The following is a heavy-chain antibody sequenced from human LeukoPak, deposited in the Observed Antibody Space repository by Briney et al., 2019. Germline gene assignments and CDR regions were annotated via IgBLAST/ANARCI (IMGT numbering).Heavy chain of an antibody. CDR2: INWNGGST. D-gene: IGHD3-10*01. CDR1: GFTFDDYG. J-gene: IGHJ4*02. CDR3: ARDVRITMVRGVMNYFDY. Sequence: GGSLRLSCAASGFTFDDYGMSWVRQAPGKGLEWVSGINWNGGSTGYADSVKGRFTISRDNAKNSLYLRMNSLRAEDTALYYCARDVRITMVRGVMNYFDYWGQGTLVTVSS. V-gene: IGHV3-20*04.